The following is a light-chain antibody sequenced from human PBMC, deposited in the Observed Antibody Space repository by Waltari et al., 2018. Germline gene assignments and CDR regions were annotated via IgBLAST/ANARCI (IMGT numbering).Light chain of an antibody. CDR2: GAS. J-gene: IGKJ3*01. V-gene: IGKV1-27*01. CDR3: QRYNGALFT. Sequence: IQMPQSPSSLSASVGDRVTITCRASQGIRNNLVWYQRKPGKVPKLVIYGASTLQSGVPSRVSGSGSGTDFTLTIRSLQPEDVGTYYCQRYNGALFTFGPGTKVDIK. CDR1: QGIRNN.